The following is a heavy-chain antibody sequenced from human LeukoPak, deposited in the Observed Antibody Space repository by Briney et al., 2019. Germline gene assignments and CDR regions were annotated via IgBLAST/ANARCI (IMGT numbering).Heavy chain of an antibody. CDR3: AREGSSWYVGSDY. Sequence: SETLSLTCAVYGGSFRGYYWSWIRQPPGKGLEWIGEINHSGSTNYNPSLKSRVTISVDTSKNQFSLKLSSVTAADTAVYYCAREGSSWYVGSDYWGQGTLVTVSS. V-gene: IGHV4-34*01. CDR2: INHSGST. J-gene: IGHJ4*02. CDR1: GGSFRGYY. D-gene: IGHD6-13*01.